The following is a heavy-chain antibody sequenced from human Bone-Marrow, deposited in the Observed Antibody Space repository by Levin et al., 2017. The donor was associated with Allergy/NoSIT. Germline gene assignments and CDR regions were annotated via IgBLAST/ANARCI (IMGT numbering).Heavy chain of an antibody. CDR3: ARDRERGEYSTSAPLGN. V-gene: IGHV3-33*01. Sequence: GESLKISCAASGFTFNSYGMHWVRQAPGKGLEWVAVIWSDGNKRDYADSVKGRLTISRDNSKNTIDLQMNSLRAEDTAVYYCARDRERGEYSTSAPLGNWGQGILVTVSS. J-gene: IGHJ4*02. CDR1: GFTFNSYG. D-gene: IGHD6-6*01. CDR2: IWSDGNKR.